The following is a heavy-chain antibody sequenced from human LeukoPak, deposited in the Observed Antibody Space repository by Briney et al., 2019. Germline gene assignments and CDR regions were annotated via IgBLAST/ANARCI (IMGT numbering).Heavy chain of an antibody. CDR1: GYTFTGYY. J-gene: IGHJ3*02. CDR3: ARVSGGSLHLDI. V-gene: IGHV1-2*02. D-gene: IGHD1-26*01. CDR2: INPNSGGT. Sequence: ASVKVSCKASGYTFTGYYMHWVRQAPGQGLEWMGWINPNSGGTNYAQKFQGRVTTTRDTSISTAYMELSSLRSEDTAVYYCARVSGGSLHLDIWGQGTMVTVSS.